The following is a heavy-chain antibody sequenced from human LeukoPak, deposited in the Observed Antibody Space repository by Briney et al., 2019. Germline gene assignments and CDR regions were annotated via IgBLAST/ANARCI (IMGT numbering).Heavy chain of an antibody. Sequence: PGGSLRLSCAASGFAVSSNYMSWVRQAPGKGLEWVSVIYSGGSTYCADSVKGRFTISRDNSKNTLYLQMNSLRAEDTAVYYCARGRTVMVPDYWGQGTLVTVSS. CDR1: GFAVSSNY. CDR3: ARGRTVMVPDY. V-gene: IGHV3-66*01. CDR2: IYSGGST. J-gene: IGHJ4*02. D-gene: IGHD5-18*01.